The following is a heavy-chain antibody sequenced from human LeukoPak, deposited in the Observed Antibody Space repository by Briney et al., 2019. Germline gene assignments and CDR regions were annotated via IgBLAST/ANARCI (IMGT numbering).Heavy chain of an antibody. Sequence: PGGSLRLSCAASGFTFSSYSVNWVRQAPGKGLEWVSYISSSSSTIYYADSVKGRFTISRDNAKNSLYLQMNSLRAEDTAVYYCARDGDYGDPGYFQHWGQGTMVTVSS. V-gene: IGHV3-48*01. D-gene: IGHD4-17*01. CDR2: ISSSSSTI. J-gene: IGHJ1*01. CDR3: ARDGDYGDPGYFQH. CDR1: GFTFSSYS.